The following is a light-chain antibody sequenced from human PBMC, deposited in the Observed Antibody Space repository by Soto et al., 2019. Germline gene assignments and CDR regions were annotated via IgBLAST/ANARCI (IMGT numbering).Light chain of an antibody. CDR2: AAS. Sequence: DIRMTQSLSSLSASVGDRVTSACRASQGINNYLAWYQQKPGKVPKLLICAASTLQSGVPSRFSGSGSGTDFTLTISSLQPEDVATYYCQKYNSAPLTFGGGTKVEIK. V-gene: IGKV1-27*01. CDR1: QGINNY. CDR3: QKYNSAPLT. J-gene: IGKJ4*01.